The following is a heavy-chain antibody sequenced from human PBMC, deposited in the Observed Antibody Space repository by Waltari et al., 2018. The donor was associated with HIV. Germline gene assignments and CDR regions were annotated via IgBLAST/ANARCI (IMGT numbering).Heavy chain of an antibody. D-gene: IGHD2-2*01. J-gene: IGHJ6*02. CDR2: VNPKSGGT. CDR1: GYTFTDNY. Sequence: QVELVQSGAEVKKPGASVKVSCKASGYTFTDNYIHWVRQAPGHGLEWLGGVNPKSGGTKRAQKLQVRVTMTRDTSMSTVYMGVSRLTSDDTAVYYCARGGASTTPRDYNYYGLDVWGQGTTVTVSS. CDR3: ARGGASTTPRDYNYYGLDV. V-gene: IGHV1-2*02.